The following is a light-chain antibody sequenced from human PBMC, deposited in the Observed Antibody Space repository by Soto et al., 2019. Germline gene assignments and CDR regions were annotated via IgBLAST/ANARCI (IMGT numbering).Light chain of an antibody. CDR2: GAS. J-gene: IGKJ1*01. CDR1: QSVNSN. V-gene: IGKV3-15*01. CDR3: QQYNNWPWT. Sequence: EIVMTQSPATLSVSPGERATLSCRASQSVNSNLAWYQQKPGQAPRLLIYGASTRATGIPARFSGSGSGTEFTLTISSLQSEDFAVYCCQQYNNWPWTFGQWTKVEIK.